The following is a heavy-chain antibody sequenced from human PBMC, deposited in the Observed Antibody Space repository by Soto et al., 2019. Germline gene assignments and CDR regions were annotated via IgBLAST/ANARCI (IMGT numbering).Heavy chain of an antibody. Sequence: QVQLVESGGGLVKPGGSLRLSCAASGFTFSDYYMSWIRQAPGKGLEWVSYISSSSSYTNYADSVKGRFTITRDNAKNSLYLQMNSLRAEDTAVYYCARAPTYYYDSSGYYVDYWGQGTLVTVSS. J-gene: IGHJ4*02. CDR2: ISSSSSYT. V-gene: IGHV3-11*05. D-gene: IGHD3-22*01. CDR1: GFTFSDYY. CDR3: ARAPTYYYDSSGYYVDY.